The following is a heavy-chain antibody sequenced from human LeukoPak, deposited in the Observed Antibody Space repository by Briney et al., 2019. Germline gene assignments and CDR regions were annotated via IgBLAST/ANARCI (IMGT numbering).Heavy chain of an antibody. J-gene: IGHJ6*04. CDR2: ISSSSSYI. CDR1: GFTFSSYS. Sequence: GGSLRLSCAASGFTFSSYSMNWVRQAPGKGLEWVSSISSSSSYIYYADSVKGRYTISRDNAKNSLYLQMNSLRAEDTAVYYCAELGITMIGGVWGKGTTVTISS. CDR3: AELGITMIGGV. V-gene: IGHV3-21*01. D-gene: IGHD3-10*02.